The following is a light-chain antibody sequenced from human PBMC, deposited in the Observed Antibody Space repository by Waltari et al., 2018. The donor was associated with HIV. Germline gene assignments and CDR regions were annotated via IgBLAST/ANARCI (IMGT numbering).Light chain of an antibody. Sequence: DIVMTQSPDSLAVSLGERATIKCKSSQTVFYSSNNKNYLSLYQQKPGQPPKLIIYWASSRQSGVPDRFSGSGSGTDFTLTISSLQAEDVAVYFCQQTYTIPPTFGGGTKVEIK. V-gene: IGKV4-1*01. J-gene: IGKJ4*01. CDR1: QTVFYSSNNKNY. CDR2: WAS. CDR3: QQTYTIPPT.